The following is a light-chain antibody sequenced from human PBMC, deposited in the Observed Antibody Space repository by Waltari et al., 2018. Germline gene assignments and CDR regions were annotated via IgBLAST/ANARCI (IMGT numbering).Light chain of an antibody. V-gene: IGLV2-14*03. Sequence: QSALTQPASVSGSPGQSITISCTGTSRDVGAYNRVSWYQQHPGKAPKLIIFDVSKRPSGVSNRFSGSKSGDTASLSISGLQAEDEADYYCSSYTRTTTLWVFGGGTKLTVL. CDR1: SRDVGAYNR. CDR3: SSYTRTTTLWV. CDR2: DVS. J-gene: IGLJ3*02.